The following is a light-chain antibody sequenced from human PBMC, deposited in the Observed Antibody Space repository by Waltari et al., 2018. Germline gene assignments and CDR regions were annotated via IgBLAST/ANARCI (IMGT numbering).Light chain of an antibody. Sequence: DIQMTQSPSSLSASVGDKVTISCHASEGISSWLAWYQQRPGKAPKPLIFAGSILQSGVPSRFSGSGCGTDYTLTITALQPEDVGIYYCQQYDDLPYSFGQGTTVEIK. V-gene: IGKV1D-16*01. CDR2: AGS. J-gene: IGKJ2*03. CDR1: EGISSW. CDR3: QQYDDLPYS.